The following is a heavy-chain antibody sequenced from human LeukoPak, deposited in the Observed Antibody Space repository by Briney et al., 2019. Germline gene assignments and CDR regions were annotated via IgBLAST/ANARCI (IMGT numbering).Heavy chain of an antibody. J-gene: IGHJ4*02. V-gene: IGHV3-23*01. CDR2: ISGSGGST. D-gene: IGHD3-10*01. CDR1: GFTFSSYA. Sequence: GGSLRLSCAASGFTFSSYAMSWVRQAPGKGLEWVSAISGSGGSTYYADSVKGRFTISRDNSKNTLYLQMNSLRAEDTAVYYCATDPTPRITMVRGDLFDYWGQGTLVTVSS. CDR3: ATDPTPRITMVRGDLFDY.